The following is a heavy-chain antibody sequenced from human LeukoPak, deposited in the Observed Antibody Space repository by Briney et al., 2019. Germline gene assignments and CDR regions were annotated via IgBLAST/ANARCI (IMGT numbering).Heavy chain of an antibody. CDR2: ISWNSGSI. V-gene: IGHV3-9*01. J-gene: IGHJ5*02. CDR3: ARDRVGWFDP. Sequence: GGSLRLSCAASGFTFDDYAMHWVRQAPGKGLEWVSGISWNSGSIGYADSVKGRFTISRDNAKNSLYLQMNSLRAEDTAVYYCARDRVGWFDPWGQGTLVTVSS. CDR1: GFTFDDYA.